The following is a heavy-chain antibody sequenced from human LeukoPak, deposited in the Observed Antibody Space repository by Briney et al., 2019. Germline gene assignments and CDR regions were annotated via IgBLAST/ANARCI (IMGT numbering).Heavy chain of an antibody. CDR3: AKLPYGSGSSVDV. D-gene: IGHD3-10*01. Sequence: PGGSLRLSCAASRFTVSSYGMHWVRQAPGKGLEWVAVISYDGSNKYYADSVKGRFTISRDNSKNTLYLQMNSLRAEDTAVYYCAKLPYGSGSSVDVWGKGTTVTVSS. CDR1: RFTVSSYG. J-gene: IGHJ6*04. V-gene: IGHV3-30*18. CDR2: ISYDGSNK.